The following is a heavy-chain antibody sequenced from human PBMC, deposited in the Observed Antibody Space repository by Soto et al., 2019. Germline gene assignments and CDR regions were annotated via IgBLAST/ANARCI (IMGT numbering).Heavy chain of an antibody. D-gene: IGHD5-12*01. CDR1: GGSMSPNY. CDR2: MYYSGNT. V-gene: IGHV4-59*01. Sequence: QVQLQESGPGLAKPSETLSLTCTVSGGSMSPNYWSWIRQPPGKGLEWIGYMYYSGNTNYNPSLKSRVTMSVDTSKNQFSLKLSSVTAADTAVYYCARGGLYLDHWGQGTLVTVSS. CDR3: ARGGLYLDH. J-gene: IGHJ4*02.